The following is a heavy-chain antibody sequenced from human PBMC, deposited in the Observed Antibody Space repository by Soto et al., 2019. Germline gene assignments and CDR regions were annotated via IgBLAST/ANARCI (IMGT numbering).Heavy chain of an antibody. CDR1: GGSISSSRYD. D-gene: IGHD2-15*01. J-gene: IGHJ4*02. CDR3: ARHPGGGRCLDD. CDR2: IYYSGIT. V-gene: IGHV4-39*01. Sequence: XESLSLSCTVSGGSISSSRYDWGWIRQPPGKGLEWIVSIYYSGITYYNPSLKSRVTISVDTSKNQFSLKLSSVTAADTAVYYCARHPGGGRCLDDWGQGTLVTVSS.